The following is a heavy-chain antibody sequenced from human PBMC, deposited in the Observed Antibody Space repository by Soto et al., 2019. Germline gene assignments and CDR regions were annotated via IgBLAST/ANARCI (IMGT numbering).Heavy chain of an antibody. V-gene: IGHV1-3*01. Sequence: ASVKVSCKASGYTFTSYAMHWVRQAPGQRLEWMGWINAGNGNTKYSQKFQGRVTITRDTSASTAYMELSSLRSEDTAVYYCARDRGRITIFGVVYGMDVWGQGTTVTVS. CDR2: INAGNGNT. CDR3: ARDRGRITIFGVVYGMDV. CDR1: GYTFTSYA. J-gene: IGHJ6*02. D-gene: IGHD3-3*01.